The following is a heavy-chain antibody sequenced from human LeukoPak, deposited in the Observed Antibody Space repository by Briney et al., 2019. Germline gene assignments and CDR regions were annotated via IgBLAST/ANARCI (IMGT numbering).Heavy chain of an antibody. D-gene: IGHD1-20*01. CDR1: GGSFSDYY. CDR2: INHSGST. J-gene: IGHJ6*02. CDR3: ARRAAVHIIGDYYNYHGMDV. V-gene: IGHV4-34*01. Sequence: SETLSLTCAVYGGSFSDYYWSWIRQPPGKGLEWIGEINHSGSTNYNPSLKSRVTISVDTSKNQFSLKLSSVTAADTAVYYCARRAAVHIIGDYYNYHGMDVWGQGTTVTVSS.